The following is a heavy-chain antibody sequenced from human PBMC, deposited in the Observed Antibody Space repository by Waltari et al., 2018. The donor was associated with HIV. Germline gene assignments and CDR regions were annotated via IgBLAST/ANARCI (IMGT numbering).Heavy chain of an antibody. V-gene: IGHV1-3*01. J-gene: IGHJ4*02. Sequence: QVQLVQSGAEVKKPGASVKVSCKASGYTFTSYAMHWVRQAPGQRLEWMGWINAGNGNTKYSQKFQGRVTITRDTSASTAYMELSSLRSEDTAVYYCARGRYYDSSGPYFDDWGQGTLVTVSS. D-gene: IGHD3-22*01. CDR2: INAGNGNT. CDR1: GYTFTSYA. CDR3: ARGRYYDSSGPYFDD.